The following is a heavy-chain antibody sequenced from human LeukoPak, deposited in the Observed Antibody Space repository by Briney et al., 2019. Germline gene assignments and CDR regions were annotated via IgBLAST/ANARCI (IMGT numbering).Heavy chain of an antibody. CDR1: GFTFSSYS. CDR3: ARGWLDAFDI. J-gene: IGHJ3*02. Sequence: PGGSLRLSCAASGFTFSSYSMNWVRQAPGKGLEWVSSISSSSSYIYYADSVKGRFTISRDNAKNSLYRQMNTLRAEDTAVYYCARGWLDAFDIWGQGTMVTVSS. D-gene: IGHD6-19*01. CDR2: ISSSSSYI. V-gene: IGHV3-21*01.